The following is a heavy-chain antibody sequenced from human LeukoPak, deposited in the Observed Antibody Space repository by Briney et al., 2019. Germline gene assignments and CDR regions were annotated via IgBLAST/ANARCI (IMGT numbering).Heavy chain of an antibody. CDR1: GFTFSSYW. CDR2: TNTDGTST. J-gene: IGHJ4*02. CDR3: VRDPPEREELFDY. D-gene: IGHD1-26*01. V-gene: IGHV3-74*01. Sequence: GGSLRLSCEASGFTFSSYWMHWVRQAPGKGLVWVSRTNTDGTSTNYADSVKGRFTISRDNAKNTLYLQMNSLRAEDTAVYYCVRDPPEREELFDYWGQGTLVTVSS.